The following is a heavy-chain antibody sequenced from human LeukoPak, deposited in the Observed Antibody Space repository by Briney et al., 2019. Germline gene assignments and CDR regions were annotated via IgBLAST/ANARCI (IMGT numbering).Heavy chain of an antibody. J-gene: IGHJ3*02. CDR3: ARHGLAHAFDI. V-gene: IGHV4-34*01. CDR2: INHSGST. CDR1: GGSFSGYY. Sequence: SETLSLTCAVYGGSFSGYYWSWIRQPPGKGLEWIGEINHSGSTNYNPSLKSRVTISVDTSKNQFSLKLSSVTAADTAVYYCARHGLAHAFDIWGQGTMVTVSS. D-gene: IGHD2-2*03.